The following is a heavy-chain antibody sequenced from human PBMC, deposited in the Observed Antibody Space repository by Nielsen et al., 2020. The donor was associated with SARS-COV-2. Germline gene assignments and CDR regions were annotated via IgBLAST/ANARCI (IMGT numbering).Heavy chain of an antibody. D-gene: IGHD6-13*01. CDR2: IYSGGST. Sequence: VRQMPGKGLEWVSVIYSGGSTYYADSVKGRFTISRDNSKNTLYLQMSSLRAEDTAVYYCVGREYSSSWYSFWFGLDGMDVWGQGTTVTVSS. J-gene: IGHJ6*02. CDR3: VGREYSSSWYSFWFGLDGMDV. V-gene: IGHV3-66*01.